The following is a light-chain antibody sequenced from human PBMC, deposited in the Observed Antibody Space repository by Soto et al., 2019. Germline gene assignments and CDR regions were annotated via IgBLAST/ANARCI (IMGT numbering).Light chain of an antibody. CDR3: GTWDSSLSAYV. J-gene: IGLJ1*01. Sequence: QSVLTQPPSVSAAPGQKVTISCSGSSSNIGNNYVSWYQQLPGTAPKLLIYDNNKRPSGIPDRFSGSKSGTSATLGITGLQTGDEDDYYCGTWDSSLSAYVFGTGTNLTVL. CDR2: DNN. V-gene: IGLV1-51*01. CDR1: SSNIGNNY.